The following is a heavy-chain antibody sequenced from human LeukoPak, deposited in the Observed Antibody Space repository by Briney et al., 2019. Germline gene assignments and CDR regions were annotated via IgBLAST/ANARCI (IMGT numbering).Heavy chain of an antibody. D-gene: IGHD4-17*01. CDR1: GFSFNNYA. V-gene: IGHV3-23*01. Sequence: GGSLRLSCVASGFSFNNYAMNWVRQAPGKGLEWVSLIIGSSGTTFYADSVKGRFTISRDKSKSTLYLQMSSLRAEDTAVYYCARTVGGYGENFDYWGQGTLVTVSS. J-gene: IGHJ4*02. CDR2: IIGSSGTT. CDR3: ARTVGGYGENFDY.